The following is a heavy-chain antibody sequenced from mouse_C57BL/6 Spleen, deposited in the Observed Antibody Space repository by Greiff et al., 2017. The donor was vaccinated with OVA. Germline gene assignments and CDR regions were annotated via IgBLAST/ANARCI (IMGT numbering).Heavy chain of an antibody. CDR3: ARSDGNYLDY. Sequence: QVQLKQSGPELVKPGASVKISCKASGYAFSSSWMNWVKQRPGKGLEWIGRIYPGDGDTNYNGKFKGKATLTADKSSSTAYMQLSSLTSEDSAVYFCARSDGNYLDYWGQGTTLTVSS. J-gene: IGHJ2*01. CDR2: IYPGDGDT. CDR1: GYAFSSSW. V-gene: IGHV1-82*01. D-gene: IGHD2-1*01.